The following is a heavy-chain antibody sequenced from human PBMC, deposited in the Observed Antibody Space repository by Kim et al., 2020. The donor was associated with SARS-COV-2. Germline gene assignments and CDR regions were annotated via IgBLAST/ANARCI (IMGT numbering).Heavy chain of an antibody. CDR2: GNEK. CDR3: ARGRAFDI. V-gene: IGHV3-7*03. J-gene: IGHJ3*02. Sequence: GNEKYYVDSVKGRFTISRDNAKNSLYLQMNSLRADDTAVYYCARGRAFDIWGQGTMVTVSS.